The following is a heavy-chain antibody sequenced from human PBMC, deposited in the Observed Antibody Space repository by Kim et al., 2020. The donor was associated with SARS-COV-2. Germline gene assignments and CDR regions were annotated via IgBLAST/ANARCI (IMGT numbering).Heavy chain of an antibody. J-gene: IGHJ4*02. Sequence: SYAQKFQGRVTMTRDTSTSTVYMELSSLRSEDTAVYYCARDSSGYYGPDYWGQGTLVTVSS. V-gene: IGHV1-46*01. D-gene: IGHD3-22*01. CDR3: ARDSSGYYGPDY.